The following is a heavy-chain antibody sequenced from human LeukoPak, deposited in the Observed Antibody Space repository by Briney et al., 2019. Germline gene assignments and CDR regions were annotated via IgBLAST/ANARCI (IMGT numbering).Heavy chain of an antibody. D-gene: IGHD3-3*01. V-gene: IGHV3-23*01. Sequence: PGGSLRLSCAASGFTFSSYAMSWVRQAPGKGLEWVSAISGSGGSTYYADSVKGRFTISRDNSKNTLYLQMNSLRAEDTAVYYCARELRFLEWTTLTPYFDYWGQGTLVTVSS. CDR3: ARELRFLEWTTLTPYFDY. CDR1: GFTFSSYA. J-gene: IGHJ4*02. CDR2: ISGSGGST.